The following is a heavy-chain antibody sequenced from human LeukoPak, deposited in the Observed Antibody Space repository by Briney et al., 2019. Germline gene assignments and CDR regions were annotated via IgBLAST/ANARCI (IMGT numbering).Heavy chain of an antibody. J-gene: IGHJ5*02. CDR1: GITFSTAW. V-gene: IGHV3-15*01. CDR2: KSKIGSATA. CDR3: ATDRAWFDP. Sequence: GGSLRLSCAAPGITFSTAWMSWFRQAPGKGLEWVGRKSKIGSATAYYAAPVKDRFTISRDDSKNTLYLQMNSLKTEDTAVYYCATDRAWFDPWGQGTLVTVSS. D-gene: IGHD3-10*01.